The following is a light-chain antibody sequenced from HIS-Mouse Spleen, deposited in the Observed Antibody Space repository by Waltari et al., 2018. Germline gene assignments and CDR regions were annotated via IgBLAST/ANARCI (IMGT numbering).Light chain of an antibody. Sequence: SYELTQPPSVSVSPGQTARITCPGDALLKKYVYWYQQKSGQAPVLVIYEDSKRPSGIPERFSGSSSGTMATLTISGAQVEDEADYYCYSTDSSGNHRVFGGGTKLTVL. J-gene: IGLJ2*01. CDR3: YSTDSSGNHRV. CDR2: EDS. V-gene: IGLV3-10*01. CDR1: ALLKKY.